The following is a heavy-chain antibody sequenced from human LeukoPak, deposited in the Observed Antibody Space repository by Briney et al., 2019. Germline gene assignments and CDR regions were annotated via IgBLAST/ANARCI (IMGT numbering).Heavy chain of an antibody. Sequence: PGGSLRLSCAASGFTFSSYAMSWVRQAPGKGLEWVSAISGSGGSTYYADSVKGRFTISRDNSKNTLYLQMNSLRAEDTAVYYCAKDGDFWSGLTLGIWFDPWGQGTLVTVSS. CDR3: AKDGDFWSGLTLGIWFDP. D-gene: IGHD3-3*01. J-gene: IGHJ5*02. V-gene: IGHV3-23*01. CDR1: GFTFSSYA. CDR2: ISGSGGST.